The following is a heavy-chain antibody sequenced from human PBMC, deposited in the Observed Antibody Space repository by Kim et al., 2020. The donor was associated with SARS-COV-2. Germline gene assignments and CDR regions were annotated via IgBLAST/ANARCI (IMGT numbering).Heavy chain of an antibody. D-gene: IGHD6-13*01. CDR2: FDPEDGET. CDR3: ATDFGARQLVPHFDY. CDR1: GYTLTELS. Sequence: ASVKVSCKVSGYTLTELSMHWVRQAPGKGLEWMGGFDPEDGETIYAQKFQGRVTMTEDTSTDTAYMELSSLRSEDTAVYYCATDFGARQLVPHFDYWGQGTLVTVSS. V-gene: IGHV1-24*01. J-gene: IGHJ4*02.